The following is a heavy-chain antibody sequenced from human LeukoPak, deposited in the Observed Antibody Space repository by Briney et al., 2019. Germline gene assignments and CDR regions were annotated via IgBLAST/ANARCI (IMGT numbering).Heavy chain of an antibody. Sequence: AGGSLRLSCAASGFTFSNYWMHWVRQAPGKGLVWVSRINSDASSTNYADSVKGRFTISRDNAKNSLYLQMNSLRAEDTAVYYCARVGWFGGFYFDYWGQGILVTVSS. V-gene: IGHV3-74*01. CDR1: GFTFSNYW. D-gene: IGHD3-10*01. CDR2: INSDASST. J-gene: IGHJ4*02. CDR3: ARVGWFGGFYFDY.